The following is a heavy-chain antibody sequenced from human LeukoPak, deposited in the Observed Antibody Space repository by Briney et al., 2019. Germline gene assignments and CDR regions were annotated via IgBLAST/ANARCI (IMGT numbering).Heavy chain of an antibody. Sequence: GGSLRHSSAASGVTSSSYAMSCVRQAPGKGLEWVSFISASGDSTSNADSVEGRFTISRDNTRNTLYLQMNSLRDEDTGVYYCAIMHGYYDGSGFWVQWGQGTLVTVSS. D-gene: IGHD3-22*01. CDR2: ISASGDST. CDR3: AIMHGYYDGSGFWVQ. V-gene: IGHV3-23*01. CDR1: GVTSSSYA. J-gene: IGHJ4*02.